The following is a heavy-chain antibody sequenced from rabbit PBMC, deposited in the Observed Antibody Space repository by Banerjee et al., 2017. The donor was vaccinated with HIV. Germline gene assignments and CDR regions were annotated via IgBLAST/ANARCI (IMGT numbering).Heavy chain of an antibody. CDR3: ARDHFTSSGLLFNL. CDR1: GIDFSSIYY. CDR2: IYNGDGST. J-gene: IGHJ4*01. Sequence: QEQLEESGGDLVKPEGSLTLTCKASGIDFSSIYYMCWVRQAPGKGLEWIACIYNGDGSTYYARWVNGRFTISRSTSLNTVTLQMTSLTAADTATYFCARDHFTSSGLLFNLWGPGTLVTVS. D-gene: IGHD1-1*01. V-gene: IGHV1S47*01.